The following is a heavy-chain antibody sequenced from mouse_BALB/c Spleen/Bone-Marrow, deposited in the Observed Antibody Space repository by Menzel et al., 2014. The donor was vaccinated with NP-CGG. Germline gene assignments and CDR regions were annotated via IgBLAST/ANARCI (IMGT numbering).Heavy chain of an antibody. Sequence: VKLMESGPGLVAPSQSRSITCTVSGFSLTSYGVSWVRQPPGKGLEWLGVIWADGSTSYHSTLISRLSISKDNSKSQVFLKLNSLQTDDTAAYYCAKGEPYLAWFAYWGQGTLVTVSA. CDR1: GFSLTSYG. D-gene: IGHD5-1*01. CDR2: IWADGST. CDR3: AKGEPYLAWFAY. V-gene: IGHV2-3*01. J-gene: IGHJ3*01.